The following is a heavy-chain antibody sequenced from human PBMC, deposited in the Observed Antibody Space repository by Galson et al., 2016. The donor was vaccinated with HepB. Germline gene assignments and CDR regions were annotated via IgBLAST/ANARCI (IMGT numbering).Heavy chain of an antibody. CDR3: ARALDVVIVPAALLDH. CDR2: ISNDGKSK. CDR1: GFIFRSYT. Sequence: SLRLSCAASGFIFRSYTMHWVRQAPGKGLDWISVISNDGKSKYYGDSVKGRFTISRDNSNNMLYLQMNNLKTDDTAVYYCARALDVVIVPAALLDHWGQGTLITVSS. J-gene: IGHJ4*02. V-gene: IGHV3-30*04. D-gene: IGHD2-2*03.